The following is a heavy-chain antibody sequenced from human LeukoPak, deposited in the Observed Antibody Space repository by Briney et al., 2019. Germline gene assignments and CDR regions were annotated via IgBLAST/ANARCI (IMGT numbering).Heavy chain of an antibody. CDR2: ISYDGSNK. Sequence: GRSLRLSCAASGFTFSSYGMHWVRQAPGKGLEWVAVISYDGSNKYYADSVKGRFTISRDNSKNTLYLLMNSLRAEDTAVYYCAKDGAAARPYYFDYWGQGTLVTVSS. CDR3: AKDGAAARPYYFDY. V-gene: IGHV3-30*18. CDR1: GFTFSSYG. D-gene: IGHD6-13*01. J-gene: IGHJ4*02.